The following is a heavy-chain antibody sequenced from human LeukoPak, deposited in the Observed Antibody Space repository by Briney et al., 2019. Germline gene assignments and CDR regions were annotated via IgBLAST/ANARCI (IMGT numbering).Heavy chain of an antibody. Sequence: GGSLRLSCTASGFTFSNYAMSWVRQAPGKGLEWVSNISGSGSGGGTYYADSVKGRFTISRDNSKNTLYLQMNSLRAEDTAIYYCANPPTVTSFHYWGQGTLVTVSS. CDR1: GFTFSNYA. J-gene: IGHJ4*02. CDR3: ANPPTVTSFHY. V-gene: IGHV3-23*01. CDR2: ISGSGSGGGT. D-gene: IGHD4-11*01.